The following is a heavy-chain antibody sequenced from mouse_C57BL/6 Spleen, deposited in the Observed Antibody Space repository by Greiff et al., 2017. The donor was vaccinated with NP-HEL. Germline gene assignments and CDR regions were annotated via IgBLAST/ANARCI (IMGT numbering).Heavy chain of an antibody. CDR1: GYSITSGYY. CDR2: ISYDGSN. V-gene: IGHV3-6*01. J-gene: IGHJ2*01. CDR3: ARGIHFDY. Sequence: EVHLVESGPGLVKPSQSLSLTCSVTGYSITSGYYWNWIRQFPGNKLEWMGYISYDGSNNYNPSLKNRISITRDTSKNQFFLKLNSVTTEDTATYYCARGIHFDYWGQGTTLTVSS.